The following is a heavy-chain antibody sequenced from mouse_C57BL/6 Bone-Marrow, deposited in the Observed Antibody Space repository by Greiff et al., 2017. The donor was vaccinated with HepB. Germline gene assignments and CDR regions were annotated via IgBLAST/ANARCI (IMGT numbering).Heavy chain of an antibody. Sequence: QVQLQQPGAELVKPGASVKMSCKASGYTFTSYWITWVKQRPGQGLEWIGDIYPGSGSTNYNEKFKSKATLTVDTSTSTAYMQLSSLTSEDSAVYYCARSVNDGYYGGFAYWGQGTLVTVSA. CDR3: ARSVNDGYYGGFAY. CDR2: IYPGSGST. CDR1: GYTFTSYW. D-gene: IGHD2-3*01. J-gene: IGHJ3*01. V-gene: IGHV1-55*01.